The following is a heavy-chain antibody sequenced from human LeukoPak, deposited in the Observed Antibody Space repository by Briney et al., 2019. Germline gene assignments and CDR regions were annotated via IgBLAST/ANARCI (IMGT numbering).Heavy chain of an antibody. CDR1: GGSISSGDYY. CDR3: ARFPNYDDYVRDY. J-gene: IGHJ4*02. CDR2: IYYSGST. Sequence: SETLSLTCTVSGGSISSGDYYWSWIRQPPGKGLEWIGYIYYSGSTYYNPSLKSRVTISGDTSKKQFSLKLSSLSAADTAVYYCARFPNYDDYVRDYWGQGILVTVSS. V-gene: IGHV4-30-4*02. D-gene: IGHD4-17*01.